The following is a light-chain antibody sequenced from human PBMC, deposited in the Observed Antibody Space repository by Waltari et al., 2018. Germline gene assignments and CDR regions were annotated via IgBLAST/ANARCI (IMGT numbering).Light chain of an antibody. CDR1: QHINMN. J-gene: IGKJ1*01. V-gene: IGKV3-15*01. CDR2: GAS. Sequence: EIVLTQSPATLSLSPGETATLSCRASQHINMNLAWYQQKPGQAPRLLFYGASTRESGVPARLSVSGSGTEFTLTISSRQSEDFGVYYCQQYNDWPPWTFGQGTKVEV. CDR3: QQYNDWPPWT.